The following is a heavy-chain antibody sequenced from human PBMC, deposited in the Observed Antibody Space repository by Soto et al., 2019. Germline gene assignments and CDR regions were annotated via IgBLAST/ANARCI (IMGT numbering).Heavy chain of an antibody. D-gene: IGHD2-15*01. CDR2: ISYSGTT. CDR1: GGSIRSGGYY. Sequence: PSETLSLTCTVSGGSIRSGGYYWAWIRQHPGKGLEWIGYISYSGTTYYNPSLEIRVTISADTSKNQFSLKLTSVTAADTAVYYCARPRPIAALFDYWGQGPLV. J-gene: IGHJ4*02. CDR3: ARPRPIAALFDY. V-gene: IGHV4-31*03.